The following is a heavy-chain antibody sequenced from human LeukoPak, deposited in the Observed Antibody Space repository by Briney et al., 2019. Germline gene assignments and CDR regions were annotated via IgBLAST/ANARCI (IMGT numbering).Heavy chain of an antibody. CDR1: GGTFSSYA. Sequence: ASVKVSCKASGGTFSSYAISWVRQAPGQRLEWMGWINAGNGNTKYSQKFQGRVTITRDTSASTAYMELSSLRSEDTAVYYCASGDLSGEDYFDYWGQGTLVTVSS. CDR3: ASGDLSGEDYFDY. D-gene: IGHD3-10*01. J-gene: IGHJ4*02. CDR2: INAGNGNT. V-gene: IGHV1-3*01.